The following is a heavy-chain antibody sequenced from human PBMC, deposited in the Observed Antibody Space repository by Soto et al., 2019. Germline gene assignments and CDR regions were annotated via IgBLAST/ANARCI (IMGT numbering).Heavy chain of an antibody. V-gene: IGHV1-46*03. D-gene: IGHD6-6*01. J-gene: IGHJ4*02. CDR2: INPNGGST. CDR1: GYIFTNFY. CDR3: TRGLASGDY. Sequence: QVQLVQPGAEVKKPGASVKFSCKASGYIFTNFYIHWVRQAPGQGLEWIGIINPNGGSTNYAQNFQGRVTMTRDTSTSTVYMDLRSLSSEDTAVDYCTRGLASGDYWGQGTRITVSS.